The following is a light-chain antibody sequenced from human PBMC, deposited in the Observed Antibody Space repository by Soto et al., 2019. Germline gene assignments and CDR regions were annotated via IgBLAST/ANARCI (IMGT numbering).Light chain of an antibody. CDR1: SSDVGGYNY. CDR2: DVT. J-gene: IGLJ1*01. Sequence: QSALTQPASVSGSPGQSVTISCTGTSSDVGGYNYVSWYQHHPGKAPELMIYDVTNRPSGVSHRFSGSKSGNSASLTISGLQAEDEADYYCSSCAGRRHSYVFGAGTKLTVL. CDR3: SSCAGRRHSYV. V-gene: IGLV2-14*03.